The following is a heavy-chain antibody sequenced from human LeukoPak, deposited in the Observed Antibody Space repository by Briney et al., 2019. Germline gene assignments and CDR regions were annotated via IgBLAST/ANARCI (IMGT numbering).Heavy chain of an antibody. V-gene: IGHV3-43*02. CDR2: ISGDGGST. D-gene: IGHD4-23*01. J-gene: IGHJ4*02. CDR3: AKDISWGGNSGDY. CDR1: EFTFSTYA. Sequence: PGGSLRLSCAASEFTFSTYAMNWVRQAPGKGLEWVSLISGDGGSTYYANSVKGRFTISRDNSKNSLYLQMNSLRTEDTALYYCAKDISWGGNSGDYWGQGTLVTVSS.